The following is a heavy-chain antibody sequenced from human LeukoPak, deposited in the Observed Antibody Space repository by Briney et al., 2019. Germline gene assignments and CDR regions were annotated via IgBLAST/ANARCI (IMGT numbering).Heavy chain of an antibody. J-gene: IGHJ3*02. V-gene: IGHV4-4*07. Sequence: SETLSLTCTVSGGSFSSYYWTWIRRPAGKGLEWIGRISSSGSTNYNPSLKSRVTISVDTSKNQFSLKLSSVTAADTAVYFCARGPYSYDSSGAFDIWGQGTMVTVSS. D-gene: IGHD3-22*01. CDR3: ARGPYSYDSSGAFDI. CDR2: ISSSGST. CDR1: GGSFSSYY.